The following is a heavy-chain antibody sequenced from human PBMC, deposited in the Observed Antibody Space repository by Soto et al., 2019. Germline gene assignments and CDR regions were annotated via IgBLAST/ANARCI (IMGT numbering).Heavy chain of an antibody. V-gene: IGHV4-38-2*01. CDR2: MHHSGSS. Sequence: PSETLSLTCAVSGYSMNSGYYWVWIRQPPGKALEWIGNMHHSGSSYYNPSLKSRVTIWGDMSKNQFSLRLTSVTAADTAVYYCARGMAVAGRAFDLWGQGTLVTVAS. CDR3: ARGMAVAGRAFDL. J-gene: IGHJ5*02. D-gene: IGHD6-19*01. CDR1: GYSMNSGYY.